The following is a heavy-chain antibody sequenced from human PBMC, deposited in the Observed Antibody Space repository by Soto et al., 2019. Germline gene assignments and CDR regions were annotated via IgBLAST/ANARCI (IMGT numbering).Heavy chain of an antibody. CDR2: IWYDGSNK. CDR1: GFTFSSYG. CDR3: ARDAYQLLHPYYYYYGMDV. J-gene: IGHJ6*02. Sequence: GGSLRLSCAASGFTFSSYGMHWVRQAPGKGLEWVAVIWYDGSNKYYADSVKGRFTISRDNSKNTLYLQMNSLRAEDTAVYYCARDAYQLLHPYYYYYGMDVWGQGTTVTVS. D-gene: IGHD2-2*02. V-gene: IGHV3-33*01.